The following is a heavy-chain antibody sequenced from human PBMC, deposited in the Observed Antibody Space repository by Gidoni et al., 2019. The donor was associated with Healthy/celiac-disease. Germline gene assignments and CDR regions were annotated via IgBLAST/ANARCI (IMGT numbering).Heavy chain of an antibody. J-gene: IGHJ4*02. CDR3: ARDLGTPMATHRYYFDY. D-gene: IGHD5-12*01. CDR2: ISSSSSYI. CDR1: GFTFSSYS. Sequence: EVQLVESGGGLVKPGGSLRLSCAASGFTFSSYSMNWVRQAPGKGLEWVSSISSSSSYIYYADSVKGRFTISRDNAKNSLYLQMNSLRAEDTAVYYCARDLGTPMATHRYYFDYWGQGTLVTVSS. V-gene: IGHV3-21*01.